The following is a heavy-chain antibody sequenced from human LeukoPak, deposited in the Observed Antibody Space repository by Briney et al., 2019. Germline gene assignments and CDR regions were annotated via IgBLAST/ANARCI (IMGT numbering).Heavy chain of an antibody. Sequence: GGSLRLSCAASGFTFSNAWMSWVRQAPGKGLEWVGRIKSKTDGGTTDYAAPVKGRFTISRDDSKNTLYLQMNSLKTEDTAVYYCTTGFQQLITYVDYWGQGTLVTVSS. CDR3: TTGFQQLITYVDY. D-gene: IGHD6-13*01. CDR1: GFTFSNAW. J-gene: IGHJ4*02. V-gene: IGHV3-15*01. CDR2: IKSKTDGGTT.